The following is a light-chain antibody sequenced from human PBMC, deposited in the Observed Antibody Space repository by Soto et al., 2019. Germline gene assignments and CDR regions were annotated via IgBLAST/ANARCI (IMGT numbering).Light chain of an antibody. CDR2: DAS. V-gene: IGKV3-11*01. Sequence: EIVLTQSPATLSLSPGDRATLSCTASQRVSSYLAWYQQKPGQAPRLLIYDASNRATGIPARFSGSGSGTDFTLTIISLEPEDFPVYYCQQRSNWPSTFGGGTTVEIK. CDR3: QQRSNWPST. CDR1: QRVSSY. J-gene: IGKJ4*01.